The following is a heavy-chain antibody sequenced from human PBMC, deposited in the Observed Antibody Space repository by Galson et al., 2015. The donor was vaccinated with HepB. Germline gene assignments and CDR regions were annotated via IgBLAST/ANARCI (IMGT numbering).Heavy chain of an antibody. Sequence: SLRLPCAASGFTFSSYSIHWVREAPGKGLEWVAIISHDGRNTYYAYSVKGRFPISRDNSRNTLYLQLNGLRSDDTAVYYCARERGAGWYEGNDYWGQGTRVVVSS. V-gene: IGHV3-30*04. J-gene: IGHJ4*02. CDR1: GFTFSSYS. D-gene: IGHD6-19*01. CDR2: ISHDGRNT. CDR3: ARERGAGWYEGNDY.